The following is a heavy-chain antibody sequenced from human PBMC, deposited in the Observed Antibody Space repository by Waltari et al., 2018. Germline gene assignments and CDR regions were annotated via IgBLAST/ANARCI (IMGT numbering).Heavy chain of an antibody. CDR1: GGTIRAAYY. J-gene: IGHJ1*01. CDR2: MQYRGST. D-gene: IGHD4-17*01. V-gene: IGHV4-39*01. CDR3: GRIAFGDEGGYFQY. Sequence: QLQLRESGPGLLKPSETLSLTCTVAGGTIRAAYYWGEIRQPPGKGLEWRGIMQYRGSTFYHPSLESRVTISLATWKNQFSLRLSSVGAADPAVYFCGRIAFGDEGGYFQYWGQGTLVTVSS.